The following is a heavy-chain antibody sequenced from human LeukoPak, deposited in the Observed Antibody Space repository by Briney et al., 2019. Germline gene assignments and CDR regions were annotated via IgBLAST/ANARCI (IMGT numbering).Heavy chain of an antibody. D-gene: IGHD5-12*01. CDR2: IYPGDSDT. J-gene: IGHJ4*02. V-gene: IGHV5-51*01. Sequence: GESLKISCKGSGYSFTSYWIGWVRQMPGKCLEWMGIIYPGDSDTRYSPSFQGQVTISADKSISTAYLQWSSLKASDTAMYYCARGEEMATTPLDYWGQGTLVTVSS. CDR3: ARGEEMATTPLDY. CDR1: GYSFTSYW.